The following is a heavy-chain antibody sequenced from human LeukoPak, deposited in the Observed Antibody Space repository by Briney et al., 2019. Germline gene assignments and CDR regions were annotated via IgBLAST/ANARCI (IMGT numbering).Heavy chain of an antibody. CDR1: GGSISSYY. V-gene: IGHV4-59*01. CDR2: IYYSGST. J-gene: IGHJ5*02. Sequence: SETLSLTCTVSGGSISSYYWSWIRQPPGKGRVWIGYIYYSGSTNYNPSLKSRVTISVDTSKNQFSLKLSSVTAADTAVYYCARVLSQNWFDPWGQGTLVTVSS. CDR3: ARVLSQNWFDP.